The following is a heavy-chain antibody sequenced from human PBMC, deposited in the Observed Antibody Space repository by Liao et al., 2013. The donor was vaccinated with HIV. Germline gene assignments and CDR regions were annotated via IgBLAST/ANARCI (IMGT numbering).Heavy chain of an antibody. CDR3: ARPTTVVTPNAFDI. CDR2: IYYSGST. D-gene: IGHD4-23*01. V-gene: IGHV4-59*01. CDR1: GDSISTYY. J-gene: IGHJ3*02. Sequence: QVQLQESGPGLVKPSETLSLTCTVSGDSISTYYWTWIRQPPGKGLEYIGYIYYSGSTNYNPSLQSRVTISIDTSKSQFSLKLTSVTAADTAVYYCARPTTVVTPNAFDIWAKGQWSPFLQ.